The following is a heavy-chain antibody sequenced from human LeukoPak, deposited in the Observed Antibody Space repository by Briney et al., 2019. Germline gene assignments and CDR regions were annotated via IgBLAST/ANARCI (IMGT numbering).Heavy chain of an antibody. Sequence: PGGSLRLSCAASGFTFTTYNMNWVRQAPGEGLEWVSSISSSSNNIYHADSVKGRFTISRDNAKNSLYLQMKSLRAEDTAMYYCARASVATMLWGVVLPHAFDIWGQGTMVTVSS. D-gene: IGHD3-10*01. CDR1: GFTFTTYN. CDR3: ARASVATMLWGVVLPHAFDI. J-gene: IGHJ3*02. CDR2: ISSSSNNI. V-gene: IGHV3-21*01.